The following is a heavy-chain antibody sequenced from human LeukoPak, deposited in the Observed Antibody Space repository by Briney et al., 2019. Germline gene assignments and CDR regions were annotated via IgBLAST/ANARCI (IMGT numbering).Heavy chain of an antibody. J-gene: IGHJ4*02. CDR1: GYTFTGYY. CDR2: INPNSGGT. V-gene: IGHV1-2*06. CDR3: ARVAEDDSLDY. Sequence: ASVKVSCKASGYTFTGYYMHWVRLAPGQGLEWMGRINPNSGGTNYAQKFQGRVTMTRDTSISTAYMELSRLRSDDTAVYYCARVAEDDSLDYWGQGTLVTVSS. D-gene: IGHD3-22*01.